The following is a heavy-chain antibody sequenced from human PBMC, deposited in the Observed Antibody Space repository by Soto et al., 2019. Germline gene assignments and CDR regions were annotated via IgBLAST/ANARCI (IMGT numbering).Heavy chain of an antibody. V-gene: IGHV3-21*04. Sequence: GGSLRLSCRASGVTFKGYTMNWGRQAPGKGLEWVSSGSSRSDDIHYADSVKSRFTISRDNAEISLFLALTSLRVDDTALYSCTRGASAPRRETQPNRGGMDVWGQGTTVTVSS. D-gene: IGHD7-27*01. J-gene: IGHJ6*02. CDR3: TRGASAPRRETQPNRGGMDV. CDR2: GSSRSDDI. CDR1: GVTFKGYT.